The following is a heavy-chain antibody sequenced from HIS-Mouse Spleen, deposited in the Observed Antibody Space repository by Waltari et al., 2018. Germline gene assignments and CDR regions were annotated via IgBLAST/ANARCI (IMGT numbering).Heavy chain of an antibody. CDR3: AREIPYSSSWYDWYFDL. CDR1: GGSISSSSYY. CDR2: IYYSGST. V-gene: IGHV4-39*07. Sequence: QLQLQESGPGLVKPSETLSLTCTVSGGSISSSSYYWGWISQPPGKGVEWIGSIYYSGSTYHNPSLQSRVPISVDTSKNQFSLKLSSVTAADTAVYYCAREIPYSSSWYDWYFDLWGRGTLVTVSS. J-gene: IGHJ2*01. D-gene: IGHD6-13*01.